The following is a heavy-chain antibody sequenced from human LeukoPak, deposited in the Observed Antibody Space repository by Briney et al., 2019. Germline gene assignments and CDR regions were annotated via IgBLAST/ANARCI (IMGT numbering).Heavy chain of an antibody. D-gene: IGHD3-22*01. CDR1: GSTFGDYA. Sequence: PGRSLRLSCTASGSTFGDYAMSWVRQAPGKGLEWVGFIRSKAYGGTTEYAASVKGRFTISRDDSKDIAYLQMNSLKTEDTAVYYCTRLNSESSGWALDYWGQGTLVTVSS. J-gene: IGHJ4*02. V-gene: IGHV3-49*04. CDR2: IRSKAYGGTT. CDR3: TRLNSESSGWALDY.